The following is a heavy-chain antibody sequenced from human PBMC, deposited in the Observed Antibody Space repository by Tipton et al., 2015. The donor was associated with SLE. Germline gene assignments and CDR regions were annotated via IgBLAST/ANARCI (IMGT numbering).Heavy chain of an antibody. V-gene: IGHV4-61*09. CDR3: ARSEGFQSLFQFLQH. CDR1: GAPISRGSYY. D-gene: IGHD3-10*01. J-gene: IGHJ1*01. CDR2: VYTDGTT. Sequence: TLSLTCSVSGAPISRGSYYWTWVRRSAGSGLEWLGHVYTDGTTTYNPSLETRVSISIDTSKNLFMLYLTFVTAADTAVYYCARSEGFQSLFQFLQHWGQGTLVTVSS.